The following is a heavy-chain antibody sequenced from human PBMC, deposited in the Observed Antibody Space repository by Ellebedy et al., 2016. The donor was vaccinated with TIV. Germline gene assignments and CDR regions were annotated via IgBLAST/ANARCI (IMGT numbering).Heavy chain of an antibody. CDR2: ISSSSSTI. Sequence: GESLKISXAASGFTFSSYSMNWVRQAPGKGLEWVSSISSSSSTIYYADSVKGRFTISRDNAKNSLYLQMNSLRAEDTAVYYCARSFSAAHFDYWGQGTLVTVSS. D-gene: IGHD6-13*01. CDR3: ARSFSAAHFDY. CDR1: GFTFSSYS. V-gene: IGHV3-48*04. J-gene: IGHJ4*02.